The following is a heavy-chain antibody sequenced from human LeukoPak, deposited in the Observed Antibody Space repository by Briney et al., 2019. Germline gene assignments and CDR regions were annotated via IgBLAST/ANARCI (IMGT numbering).Heavy chain of an antibody. CDR2: INHSGST. V-gene: IGHV4-34*01. CDR1: GGSFSGYY. CDR3: AASRGFFRHQKIDY. J-gene: IGHJ4*02. D-gene: IGHD3-10*01. Sequence: SETLSLTCAVYGGSFSGYYWSWIRQPPGKGLEWIGEINHSGSTNYNPSPKSRVTISVDTSKNQFSLKLSSVTAADTAVYYCAASRGFFRHQKIDYWGQGTLVTVSS.